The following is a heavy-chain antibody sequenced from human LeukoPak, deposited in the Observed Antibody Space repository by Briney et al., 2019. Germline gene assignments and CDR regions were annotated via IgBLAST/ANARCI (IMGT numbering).Heavy chain of an antibody. CDR2: INHSGST. D-gene: IGHD1-14*01. Sequence: SETLSLTCTVSGGSISSYYWSWIRQPPGKGLEWIGEINHSGSTNYNPSLKSRVTISVDTSKNQFSLKLSSVTAADTAVYYCARVPAGRGPRGPVDYWGQGTLVTVSS. CDR3: ARVPAGRGPRGPVDY. J-gene: IGHJ4*02. V-gene: IGHV4-34*01. CDR1: GGSISSYY.